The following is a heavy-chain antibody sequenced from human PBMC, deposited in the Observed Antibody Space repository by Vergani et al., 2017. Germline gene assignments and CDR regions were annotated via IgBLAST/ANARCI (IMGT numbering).Heavy chain of an antibody. CDR2: IFYSGTT. J-gene: IGHJ6*03. Sequence: QVQLQESGPGVVKPSQTLSLTCAVSGGSISSGDHCWTWIRQRPGKGLEWIGYIFYSGTTYDNPSLRSRLTISVDTSQNQFSLKLRSVTAADTAVDYCARVDTQVPATSHFYYMDVWGKGTTVVGSS. D-gene: IGHD6-25*01. CDR1: GGSISSGDHC. CDR3: ARVDTQVPATSHFYYMDV. V-gene: IGHV4-31*11.